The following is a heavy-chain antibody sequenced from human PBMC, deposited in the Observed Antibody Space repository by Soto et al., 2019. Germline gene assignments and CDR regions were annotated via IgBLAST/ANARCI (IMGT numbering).Heavy chain of an antibody. CDR2: IYWDDDT. J-gene: IGHJ3*01. V-gene: IGHV2-5*02. CDR1: GFSFSADGVG. Sequence: QITLKESGPTLVKPTQTLTLTCIFSGFSFSADGVGVGWIRQPPGKALEWLALIYWDDDTRYRPSLKSRLTITKXSXKXXVVLTMTNMDPVDTATYYCAHAFGGTSWPNDAFDVWGQGTVVTVSS. D-gene: IGHD3-16*01. CDR3: AHAFGGTSWPNDAFDV.